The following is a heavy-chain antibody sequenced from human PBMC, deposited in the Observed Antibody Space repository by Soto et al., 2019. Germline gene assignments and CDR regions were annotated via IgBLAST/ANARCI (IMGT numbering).Heavy chain of an antibody. V-gene: IGHV3-23*01. CDR1: GFTFSSYA. CDR2: ISGSGGST. D-gene: IGHD3-16*02. J-gene: IGHJ6*03. Sequence: EVQLLESGGGLVQPGGSLRLSCAASGFTFSSYAMSWVRQAPGKGLEWVSAISGSGGSTYYADSVKGRFTISRDNSKNTLYLQMNSVRAEDTAVYYCAKLDYIWGSYRYDYYYYMDVWGKGTTVTVSS. CDR3: AKLDYIWGSYRYDYYYYMDV.